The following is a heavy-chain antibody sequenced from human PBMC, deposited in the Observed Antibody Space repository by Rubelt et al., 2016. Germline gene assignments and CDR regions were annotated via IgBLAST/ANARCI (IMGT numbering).Heavy chain of an antibody. CDR1: GGSFSGYY. J-gene: IGHJ4*02. Sequence: QVQLQQWGAGLLKPSETLSLTCAVYGGSFSGYYWSWIRQPPGKGLEWIGEINHSGSTNYNPSLKSRVTISVDTSKNQFPRKLSSVSAADTAVYYCAGLLSRSWQWDYWGQGALVTVSS. V-gene: IGHV4-34*01. D-gene: IGHD6-13*01. CDR3: AGLLSRSWQWDY. CDR2: INHSGST.